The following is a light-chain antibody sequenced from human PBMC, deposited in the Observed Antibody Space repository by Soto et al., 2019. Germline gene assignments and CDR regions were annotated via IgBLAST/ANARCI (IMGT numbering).Light chain of an antibody. Sequence: CRTSQTISSYLNWYQQAPGKAHKVLIYAASNLQSGVPPRFSGCGSGTDLYHTVRRFQHECCAAFPSYESYSTAPGRVGQGTKVDIK. CDR3: YESYSTAPGR. J-gene: IGKJ1*01. CDR2: AAS. V-gene: IGKV1-39*01. CDR1: QTISSY.